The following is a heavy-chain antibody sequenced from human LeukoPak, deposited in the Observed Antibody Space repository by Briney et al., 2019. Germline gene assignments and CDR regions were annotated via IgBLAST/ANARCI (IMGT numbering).Heavy chain of an antibody. CDR1: GFTFDDYA. CDR3: AKGSFTVTYTSFDY. D-gene: IGHD4-11*01. J-gene: IGHJ4*02. Sequence: GGSPRLSCAASGFTFDDYAMHWVRHAPGKGLEWVSGIIWNNDSIGYADSVKGRFTISRDNAKNSLYLQMNSLRAEDTALYYCAKGSFTVTYTSFDYWGQGTLVTVSS. V-gene: IGHV3-9*01. CDR2: IIWNNDSI.